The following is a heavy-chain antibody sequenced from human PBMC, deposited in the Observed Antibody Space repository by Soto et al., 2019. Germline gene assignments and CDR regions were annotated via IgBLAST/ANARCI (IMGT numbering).Heavy chain of an antibody. CDR2: TFYRTKWYN. CDR3: ARADFDTGIAVAGRWGAFDY. Sequence: SQTLSLTCAISGDSVSSNSATWNWIRQSPSRGLEWLGRTFYRTKWYNEYAASVKGRINISPDTSRKQFSLQLYSVTPEDTAVYYCARADFDTGIAVAGRWGAFDYWGQGSLVTVSS. V-gene: IGHV6-1*01. D-gene: IGHD6-19*01. CDR1: GDSVSSNSAT. J-gene: IGHJ4*02.